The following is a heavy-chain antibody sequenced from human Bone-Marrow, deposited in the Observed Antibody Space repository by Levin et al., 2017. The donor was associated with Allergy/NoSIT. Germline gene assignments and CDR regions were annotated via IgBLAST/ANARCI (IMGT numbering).Heavy chain of an antibody. Sequence: LSLTCATSGFTFDDYGMSWVRQAPGKGLEWVSGINWDADTTSYSDSVKGRFTISRDNARNSLYLQMNSLRAEDSALYYCARGSYSSSTSTPDYWGQGTLVTVSS. CDR3: ARGSYSSSTSTPDY. CDR2: INWDADTT. D-gene: IGHD6-6*01. CDR1: GFTFDDYG. V-gene: IGHV3-20*04. J-gene: IGHJ4*02.